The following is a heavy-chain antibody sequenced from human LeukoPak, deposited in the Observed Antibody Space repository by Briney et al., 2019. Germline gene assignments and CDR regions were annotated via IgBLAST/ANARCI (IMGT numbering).Heavy chain of an antibody. CDR1: GGSFSDYY. CDR2: INHSGST. CDR3: ARRRRSGSQVLDF. Sequence: SETLSLTCAVYGGSFSDYYWSWIRQPPRKGLEWIGEINHSGSTNYNSSLKSRVIISVDTSKNQFSLRLSSVTAADTAAYYCARRRRSGSQVLDFWGQGTLVTVSS. D-gene: IGHD1-26*01. J-gene: IGHJ4*02. V-gene: IGHV4-34*01.